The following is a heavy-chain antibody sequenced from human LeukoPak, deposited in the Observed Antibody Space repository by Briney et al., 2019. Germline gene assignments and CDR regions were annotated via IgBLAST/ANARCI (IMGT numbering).Heavy chain of an antibody. CDR3: ARWPRRDSSGWYVFDY. CDR2: IYYSGST. D-gene: IGHD6-19*01. J-gene: IGHJ4*02. V-gene: IGHV4-59*11. CDR1: GGSISSHY. Sequence: PPETLSLTCTVSGGSISSHYWSWIRQPPGKGLEWIGYIYYSGSTNYNPSLKSRVTISVDTSKNQFSLKLSSVTAADTAVYYCARWPRRDSSGWYVFDYWGQGTLVTVSS.